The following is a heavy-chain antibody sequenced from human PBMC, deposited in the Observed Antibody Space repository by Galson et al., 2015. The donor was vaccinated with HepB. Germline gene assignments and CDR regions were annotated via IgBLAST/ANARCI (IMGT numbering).Heavy chain of an antibody. D-gene: IGHD1-26*01. Sequence: SLRLSCAASGFTFKNYAMSWVRQAPGKGLEWVSAVSGSAVSTYYAGSVKGRFTISRDNSKNTPFLQMKSLRAEDTAIYYCAKGGGAVDYWGQGTLVTVSS. V-gene: IGHV3-23*01. CDR1: GFTFKNYA. J-gene: IGHJ4*02. CDR2: VSGSAVST. CDR3: AKGGGAVDY.